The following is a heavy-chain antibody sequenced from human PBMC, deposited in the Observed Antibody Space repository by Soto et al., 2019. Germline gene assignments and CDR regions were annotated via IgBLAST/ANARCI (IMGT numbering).Heavy chain of an antibody. J-gene: IGHJ4*02. CDR3: ARTFGVVTSFDY. CDR2: FGPEDGET. CDR1: GYTLTELS. D-gene: IGHD3-3*01. Sequence: EASVKVSCKVSGYTLTELSMHWVRQAPGKGLEWRGGFGPEDGETIYAQKFQGGVTMTTDTSTSTAYMELRSLRADDTAVYYCARTFGVVTSFDYWGQGTLVTVSS. V-gene: IGHV1-24*01.